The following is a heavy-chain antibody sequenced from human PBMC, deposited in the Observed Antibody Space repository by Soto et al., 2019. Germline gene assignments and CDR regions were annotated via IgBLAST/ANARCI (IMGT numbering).Heavy chain of an antibody. D-gene: IGHD6-6*01. J-gene: IGHJ4*02. CDR2: IYHTGRT. CDR1: GGSVNSAY. V-gene: IGHV4-31*03. Sequence: QVQLQEMGPGLVNPSQTLTITCTVSGGSVNSAYWSWIRQLPGKGLEWMGNIYHTGRTFYNPSVKSRVAISIDTSKPLSSLKMRSVTAADTAVYYGARTDAYNSSFFDSWGQGTVVTVSS. CDR3: ARTDAYNSSFFDS.